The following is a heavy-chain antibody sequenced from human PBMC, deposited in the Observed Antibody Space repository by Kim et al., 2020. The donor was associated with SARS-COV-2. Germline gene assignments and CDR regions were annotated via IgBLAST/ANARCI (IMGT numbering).Heavy chain of an antibody. J-gene: IGHJ4*02. D-gene: IGHD2-15*01. V-gene: IGHV1-3*01. CDR3: ARVGNYCSGGSCYDY. Sequence: ASVKVSCKASGYTFTSYAMHWVRQAPGQRLEWMGWINAGNGNTKYSQKFQGRVTITRDTSACTAYMELSSLRSEDTAVYYCARVGNYCSGGSCYDYWGQGTLVTVSS. CDR2: INAGNGNT. CDR1: GYTFTSYA.